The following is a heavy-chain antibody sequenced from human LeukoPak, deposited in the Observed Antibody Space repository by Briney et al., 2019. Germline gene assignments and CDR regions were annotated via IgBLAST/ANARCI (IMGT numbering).Heavy chain of an antibody. J-gene: IGHJ4*02. CDR3: ARDYIMNYDYVWGSYRPLDY. V-gene: IGHV1-69*01. CDR1: GGTFSSYA. D-gene: IGHD3-16*02. Sequence: SVKVSCKASGGTFSSYAISWVRQAPGQGLEWMGGIIPIFGTANYAQKFQGRVTITADESTSTAYMELRSLRSDDTAVYYCARDYIMNYDYVWGSYRPLDYWGQGTLVTVSS. CDR2: IIPIFGTA.